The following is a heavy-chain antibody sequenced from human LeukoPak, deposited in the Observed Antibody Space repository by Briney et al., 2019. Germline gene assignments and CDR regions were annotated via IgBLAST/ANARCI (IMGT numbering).Heavy chain of an antibody. CDR1: GGTFSSYA. V-gene: IGHV1-69*06. D-gene: IGHD6-19*01. J-gene: IGHJ4*02. CDR2: IIPIFGTA. CDR3: AREKQWLAYSYYFDY. Sequence: SVKVSCKASGGTFSSYAISWVRQAPGQVLEWMGGIIPIFGTANYAQKFQGRVTITADKSTSTAYMELSSLRSEDTAVYYCAREKQWLAYSYYFDYWGQGTLVTVSS.